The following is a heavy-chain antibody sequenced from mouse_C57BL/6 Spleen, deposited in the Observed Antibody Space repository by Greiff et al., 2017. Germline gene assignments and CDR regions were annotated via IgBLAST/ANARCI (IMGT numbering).Heavy chain of an antibody. Sequence: EVKLMESGPVLVKPGASVKMSCKASGYTFTDYYMNWVKQSHGKSLEWIGVINPYNGGTSYNQKFKGKATLTVAKSSSTAYMELNSLTSEDSAVYYCARGAYYSNYEGNYYAMDYWGQGTSVTVSS. J-gene: IGHJ4*01. CDR3: ARGAYYSNYEGNYYAMDY. CDR2: INPYNGGT. CDR1: GYTFTDYY. D-gene: IGHD2-5*01. V-gene: IGHV1-19*01.